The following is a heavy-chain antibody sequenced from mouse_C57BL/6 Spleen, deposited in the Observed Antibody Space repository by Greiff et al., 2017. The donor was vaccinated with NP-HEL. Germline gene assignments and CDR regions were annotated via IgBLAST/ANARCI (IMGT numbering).Heavy chain of an antibody. J-gene: IGHJ3*01. CDR3: ARDQGRPWFAY. Sequence: ESGPGLVKPSQSLSLTCSVTGYSITSGYYWNWIRQFPGNKLEWMGYISYDGSNNYNPSLKNRSSITRDTSKNQFFLKLNSVTTEDTATYYCARDQGRPWFAYWGQGTLVTVSA. V-gene: IGHV3-6*01. CDR2: ISYDGSN. CDR1: GYSITSGYY.